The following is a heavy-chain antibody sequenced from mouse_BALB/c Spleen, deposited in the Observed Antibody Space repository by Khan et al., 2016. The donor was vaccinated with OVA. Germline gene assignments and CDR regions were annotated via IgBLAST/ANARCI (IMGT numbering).Heavy chain of an antibody. CDR1: GYTFTNYG. CDR3: ARGASYWYFDV. J-gene: IGHJ1*01. CDR2: INTYTGEP. V-gene: IGHV9-1*02. Sequence: QVQLKQSGPELKKPGETVKISCKASGYTFTNYGMNWVKQAPGNGLKWMGWINTYTGEPTYTGDFKGRFAFSLETSASTAYLQINNLKNEDMATYFCARGASYWYFDVWGAGTTVTVSS.